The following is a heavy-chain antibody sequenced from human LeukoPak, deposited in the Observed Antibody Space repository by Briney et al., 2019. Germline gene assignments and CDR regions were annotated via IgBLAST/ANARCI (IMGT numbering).Heavy chain of an antibody. D-gene: IGHD3-22*01. CDR3: AKRPRDSCGYYSGAFDG. V-gene: IGHV3-23*01. Sequence: HPGGSLRLSCTASGFTFSTYAMTWVRQAPGKGLDWVSAIGASGADTYYADSAKGRFTVSRDNSKNTLYLQMSSLRADDTAVYFCAKRPRDSCGYYSGAFDGWGQGTTVTVSS. CDR1: GFTFSTYA. J-gene: IGHJ3*01. CDR2: IGASGADT.